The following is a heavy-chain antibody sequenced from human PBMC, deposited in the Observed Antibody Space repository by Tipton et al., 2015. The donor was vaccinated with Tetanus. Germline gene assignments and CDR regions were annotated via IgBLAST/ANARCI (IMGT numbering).Heavy chain of an antibody. J-gene: IGHJ3*01. CDR3: AADWPPVTMKV. CDR1: GFTFTRSA. CDR2: IVVGGGNT. Sequence: QSGPEVKKPGTSVKVSCKASGFTFTRSAMQWVRQARGQRLEWIGWIVVGGGNTDYSQKFRDRVTITRDTSTSTVYMELHSLRSEDTAVYFCAADWPPVTMKVWGQGTMVTVSS. V-gene: IGHV1-58*02. D-gene: IGHD5-18*01.